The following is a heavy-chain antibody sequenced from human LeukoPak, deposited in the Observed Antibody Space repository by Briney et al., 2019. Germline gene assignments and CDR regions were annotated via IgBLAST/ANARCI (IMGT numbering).Heavy chain of an antibody. CDR2: ISSTSSFI. D-gene: IGHD3-9*01. Sequence: GGSLRLSCAASGFTFSSYSMNWVRQAPGKGLEWVSSISSTSSFIYYADSLKGRFTISRDNAKNSLYLQMNSLRAEDTAVYYCARDRDILTGYYRVDAFDIWGQGTMVTVSS. J-gene: IGHJ3*02. CDR1: GFTFSSYS. V-gene: IGHV3-21*04. CDR3: ARDRDILTGYYRVDAFDI.